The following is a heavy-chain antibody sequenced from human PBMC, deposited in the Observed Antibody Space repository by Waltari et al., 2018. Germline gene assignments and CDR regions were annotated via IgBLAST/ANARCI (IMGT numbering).Heavy chain of an antibody. Sequence: QLPPQQWGAGVVKPSETLSLTCAVYGSFTGYYWSWIRQPPGKGLEWIGQIKNNGDTSYKTSLKSRVTISADTSKNQVSLRLTSVTAADTAVYYCARGWQNSGTNDLWGPGSLVIVSS. V-gene: IGHV4-34*01. CDR3: ARGWQNSGTNDL. D-gene: IGHD3-10*01. CDR1: GSFTGYY. J-gene: IGHJ5*02. CDR2: IKNNGDT.